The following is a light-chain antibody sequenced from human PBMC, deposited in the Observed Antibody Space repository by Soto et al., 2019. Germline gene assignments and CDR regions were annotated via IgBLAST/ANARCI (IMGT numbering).Light chain of an antibody. CDR3: QQYNNWPPFMYT. V-gene: IGKV3-15*01. CDR1: QSVSSN. Sequence: EIVMTQSPVTLSVSPGERATLSCRASQSVSSNLAWYQQKPGQAPSLLIYGAFTRATGIPARFSGSGSGTEFTLTISSLQSEDFAIYYCQQYNNWPPFMYTFGQGTKVDIK. CDR2: GAF. J-gene: IGKJ2*01.